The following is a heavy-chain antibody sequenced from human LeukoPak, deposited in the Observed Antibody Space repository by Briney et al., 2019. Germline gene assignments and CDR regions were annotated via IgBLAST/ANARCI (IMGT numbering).Heavy chain of an antibody. V-gene: IGHV3-66*01. Sequence: YSGGSPYYADSVKGRFTISRDNSKNTLYLQMNSLRAEDTAVYYCARVECSSTSCYTGFDYWGQGTLVTVSS. J-gene: IGHJ4*02. CDR2: YSGGSP. CDR3: ARVECSSTSCYTGFDY. D-gene: IGHD2-2*02.